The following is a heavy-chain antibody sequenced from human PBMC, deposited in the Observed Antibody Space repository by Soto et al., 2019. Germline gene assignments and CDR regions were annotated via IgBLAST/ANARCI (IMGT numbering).Heavy chain of an antibody. CDR2: IYYSGMT. Sequence: NLAVTWTVCGGSVSSTNHYWGWIRQPPGKGLEWTGDIYYSGMTRYNPSLKSRVTISVDTSQNQFSLRLNSVTAADTAIYYCASHGYYYDSTGHHYFLWGQG. CDR1: GGSVSSTNHY. J-gene: IGHJ3*01. V-gene: IGHV4-39*01. D-gene: IGHD3-22*01. CDR3: ASHGYYYDSTGHHYFL.